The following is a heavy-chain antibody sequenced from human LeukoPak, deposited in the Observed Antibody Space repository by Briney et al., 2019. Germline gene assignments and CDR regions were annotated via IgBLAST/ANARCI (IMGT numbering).Heavy chain of an antibody. CDR2: ISYDGSNK. CDR1: GFTFSSYG. V-gene: IGHV3-30*18. D-gene: IGHD2-15*01. CDR3: AKARDIVVVVAATPPWFDP. J-gene: IGHJ5*02. Sequence: PGRSLRLSCAASGFTFSSYGMHWVRQAPGKGLEWVAVISYDGSNKYYADSVKGRFTISRDNSKNTLYLQMNSLRAEDTAVYNCAKARDIVVVVAATPPWFDPWGQGTLVTVSS.